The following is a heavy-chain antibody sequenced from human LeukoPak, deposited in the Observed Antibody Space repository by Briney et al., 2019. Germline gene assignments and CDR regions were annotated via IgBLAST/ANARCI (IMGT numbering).Heavy chain of an antibody. CDR2: INSDGSTT. V-gene: IGHV3-74*01. J-gene: IGHJ2*01. Sequence: GGSLRLSCAASGFTFSRHYMHWVRQAPGKGLVWVSRINSDGSTTNYADSVKGRFTISRDDAENTLYLQMNSLRVEDTAVYYCARAAAVADNDWYFDLWGRDTLVTVSS. CDR3: ARAAAVADNDWYFDL. CDR1: GFTFSRHY. D-gene: IGHD6-19*01.